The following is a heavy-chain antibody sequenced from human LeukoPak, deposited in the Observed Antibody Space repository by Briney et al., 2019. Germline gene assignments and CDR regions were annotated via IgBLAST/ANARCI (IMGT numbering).Heavy chain of an antibody. CDR2: ISWNSGSI. D-gene: IGHD3-10*01. CDR1: GFTFDDYA. Sequence: GRSLRLSCAASGFTFDDYAMHWVRQAPGKGLEWVSGISWNSGSIGYADSVKGRFTISRDNSKNTLYLQMNSLRAEDTAVYYCARDTKYYYGSGITDYWGQGTLVTVSS. CDR3: ARDTKYYYGSGITDY. V-gene: IGHV3-9*01. J-gene: IGHJ4*02.